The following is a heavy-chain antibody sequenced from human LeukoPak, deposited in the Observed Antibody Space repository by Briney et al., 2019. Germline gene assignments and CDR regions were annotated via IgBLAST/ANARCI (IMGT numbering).Heavy chain of an antibody. Sequence: SETLSLTCTVSGGSISSSSYYWGWIRQPPGKGLEWIGSIYYSGSTYYNPSLKSRVTISVDTSKNQFFLKLSSVTAADTAVYYCARDPESITMVRGLNDPWGQGTLVTVSS. CDR3: ARDPESITMVRGLNDP. V-gene: IGHV4-39*07. D-gene: IGHD3-10*01. CDR1: GGSISSSSYY. J-gene: IGHJ5*02. CDR2: IYYSGST.